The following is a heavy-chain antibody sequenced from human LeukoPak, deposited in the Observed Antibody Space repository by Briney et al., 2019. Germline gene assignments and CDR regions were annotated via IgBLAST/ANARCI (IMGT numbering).Heavy chain of an antibody. CDR2: ISGSGGST. CDR3: AKDRGGGLTRGSFDY. D-gene: IGHD6-25*01. Sequence: GGSLRLSCAASGFTFSSYAMSWVRQAPGKGLEWVSAISGSGGSTYYADSGKGRFTISRDNSKTTLYLQMNSLRAEDTALYYCAKDRGGGLTRGSFDYWGQGTLVTVSS. J-gene: IGHJ4*02. V-gene: IGHV3-23*01. CDR1: GFTFSSYA.